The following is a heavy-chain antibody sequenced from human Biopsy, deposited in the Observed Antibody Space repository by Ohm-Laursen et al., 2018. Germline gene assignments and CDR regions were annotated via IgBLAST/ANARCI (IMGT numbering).Heavy chain of an antibody. CDR2: INPSGSTT. D-gene: IGHD6-19*01. CDR3: ARNTGWYGDLYYFDY. V-gene: IGHV1-46*01. J-gene: IGHJ4*02. CDR1: GYSFTSYY. Sequence: SVKVSCKASGYSFTSYYMHWVRQAPGQGLEWMGMINPSGSTTSYPQIFQGRVTMTRDTFKSTVYMELSSLRSADTAVYFCARNTGWYGDLYYFDYWGQGTLVTVSS.